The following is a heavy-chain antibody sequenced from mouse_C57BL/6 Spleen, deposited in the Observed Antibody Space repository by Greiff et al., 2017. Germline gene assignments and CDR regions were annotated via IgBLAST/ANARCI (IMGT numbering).Heavy chain of an antibody. J-gene: IGHJ1*03. CDR3: GLYGSRGYWYFDV. V-gene: IGHV1-55*01. CDR2: IYPGSGST. D-gene: IGHD1-1*01. Sequence: QVQLQQPGAELVKPGASVKMSCKASGYTFTSYWITWVKQRPGQGLEWIGDIYPGSGSTNYNEKVKSKATLTVGTSSSTAYMQLSSLTSEDSAVYYCGLYGSRGYWYFDVWSTGTTVTVSS. CDR1: GYTFTSYW.